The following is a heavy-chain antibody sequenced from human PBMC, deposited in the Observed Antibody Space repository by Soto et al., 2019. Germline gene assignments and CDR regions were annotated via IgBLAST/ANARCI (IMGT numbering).Heavy chain of an antibody. V-gene: IGHV4-59*01. CDR1: GGSISSYY. Sequence: SETLSLTCTVSGGSISSYYWSWIRQPPGKGLEWIGYIYYSGSTNYNPSLKSRVTISVDTSKNQFSLKLSSVTAADTAVYYCAGGYSSSWYSYYYYGMDVWGQGTTVTVSS. CDR3: AGGYSSSWYSYYYYGMDV. J-gene: IGHJ6*02. D-gene: IGHD6-13*01. CDR2: IYYSGST.